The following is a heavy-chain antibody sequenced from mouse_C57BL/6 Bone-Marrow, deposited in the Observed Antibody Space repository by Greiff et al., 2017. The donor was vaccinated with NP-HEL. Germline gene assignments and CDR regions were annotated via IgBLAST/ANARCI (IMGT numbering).Heavy chain of an antibody. D-gene: IGHD1-1*01. CDR3: ARGRNYYYGSRGFDY. J-gene: IGHJ2*01. CDR1: GYAFSSSW. Sequence: VQLQQSGPELVKPGASVKISCKASGYAFSSSWMNWVKQRPGKGLEWIGRIYPGDGDTNYNGKFKGKATLTADKSSSTAYMQLSSLTSEDSAVYFCARGRNYYYGSRGFDYWGQGTTLTVSS. V-gene: IGHV1-82*01. CDR2: IYPGDGDT.